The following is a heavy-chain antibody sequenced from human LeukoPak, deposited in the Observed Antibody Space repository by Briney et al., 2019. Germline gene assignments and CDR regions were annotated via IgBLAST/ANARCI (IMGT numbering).Heavy chain of an antibody. J-gene: IGHJ6*04. V-gene: IGHV1-18*01. CDR2: ISAYNGNT. CDR1: GYTFTSYG. Sequence: GASVKVSCKASGYTFTSYGISWVRQAPGQGLEWMGWISAYNGNTNYAQKLQGRVTMTTDTSTSTAYMELRSLRSDDTAVYYCAREGLRPAAITVGSVDVWGKGTTVTVSS. D-gene: IGHD2-2*01. CDR3: AREGLRPAAITVGSVDV.